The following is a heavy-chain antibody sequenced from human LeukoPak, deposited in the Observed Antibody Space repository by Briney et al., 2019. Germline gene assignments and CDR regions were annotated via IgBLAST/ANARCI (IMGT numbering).Heavy chain of an antibody. CDR2: INHSGST. V-gene: IGHV4-34*01. J-gene: IGHJ5*02. CDR3: ARGYNWLDP. CDR1: GGSFSGYY. Sequence: PSETLSLTCAVYGGSFSGYYWSWIRQPPGKGLEWIGEINHSGSTNYNPSLKSRVTISVDTSKNQFSLKLSSVTAADTAVYYCARGYNWLDPWGQGTLVTVSS.